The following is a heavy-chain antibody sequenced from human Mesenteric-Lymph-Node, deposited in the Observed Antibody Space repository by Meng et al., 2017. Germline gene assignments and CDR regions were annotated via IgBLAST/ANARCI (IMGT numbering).Heavy chain of an antibody. CDR2: TYYRSKWSN. D-gene: IGHD1-26*01. J-gene: IGHJ4*02. CDR3: ARGYGPIHSEYNFDY. V-gene: IGHV6-1*01. Sequence: LPHAGPGLVKPSQTLSLTCAISGDSVSSTSSAWNWIRQSPSRGLEWLGRTYYRSKWSNEYAVSVKSRITTNPDTSKNQFFLQLNSVTPEDTAVYYCARGYGPIHSEYNFDYWGQGTLVTISS. CDR1: GDSVSSTSSA.